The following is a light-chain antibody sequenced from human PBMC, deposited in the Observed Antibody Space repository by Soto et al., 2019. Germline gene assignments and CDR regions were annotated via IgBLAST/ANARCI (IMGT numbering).Light chain of an antibody. CDR2: DES. CDR1: QSVSRNY. V-gene: IGKV3D-20*02. CDR3: QQRSNWPLT. J-gene: IGKJ3*01. Sequence: EIVLTQSPGTRSFSPGERASLSCRASQSVSRNYLAWYQQKTGQAPRLLIYDESNRATGIPDRLSGSGSGTDFNLTISRLEPEDFAVYYCQQRSNWPLTCGPGTKVDIK.